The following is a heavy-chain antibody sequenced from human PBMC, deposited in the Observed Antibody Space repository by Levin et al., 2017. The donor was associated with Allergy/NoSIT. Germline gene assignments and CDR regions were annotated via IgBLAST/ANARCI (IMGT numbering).Heavy chain of an antibody. J-gene: IGHJ4*02. Sequence: GGSLRLSCEASGFIFSDYWMTWVRQAAGKGLEWVANIKPDGSEKYYVDSVKGRFIISRDNTEKSVDLQMNSLRVEDTAVYYCARVHGFGTPIYWGRGTLVTVSS. CDR3: ARVHGFGTPIY. D-gene: IGHD1-14*01. V-gene: IGHV3-7*04. CDR1: GFIFSDYW. CDR2: IKPDGSEK.